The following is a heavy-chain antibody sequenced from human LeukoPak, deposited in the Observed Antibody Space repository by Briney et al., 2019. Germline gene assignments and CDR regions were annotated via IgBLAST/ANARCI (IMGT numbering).Heavy chain of an antibody. CDR2: ISNTSRHI. D-gene: IGHD4-23*01. Sequence: GGSLRLSCVASGFTFSIYSMNWVRQAPGKGLEWVSSISNTSRHIHYVDSVQGRFTISRDNTKNSLYLQMNSLRAEDTAVYYCARDVYGGNSADYFDNWGQGTLVTVSS. CDR1: GFTFSIYS. J-gene: IGHJ4*02. V-gene: IGHV3-21*01. CDR3: ARDVYGGNSADYFDN.